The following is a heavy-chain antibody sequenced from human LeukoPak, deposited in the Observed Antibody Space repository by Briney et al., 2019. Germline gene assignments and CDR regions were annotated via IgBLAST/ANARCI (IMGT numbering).Heavy chain of an antibody. CDR3: AREYPRTVWQQLVRGDFGFDY. Sequence: SVKVSCKASGGTFSSYAISWVRQAPGQGLEWMGRIIPILGIANYAQKFQGRVTITADKSTSTAYMELSSLRSEDTAVYYCAREYPRTVWQQLVRGDFGFDYWGQGTLVTVSS. CDR1: GGTFSSYA. CDR2: IIPILGIA. J-gene: IGHJ4*02. D-gene: IGHD6-13*01. V-gene: IGHV1-69*04.